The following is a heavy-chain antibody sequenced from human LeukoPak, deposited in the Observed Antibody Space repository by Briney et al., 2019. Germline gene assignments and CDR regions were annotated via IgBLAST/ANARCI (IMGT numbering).Heavy chain of an antibody. CDR1: GFNFIYG. D-gene: IGHD3-9*01. Sequence: GRSLRLSCAASGFNFIYGMHWVRQAPGKGLEWVAVISYDGSKTFYADSVKGRFTISRDNSKKTASLQMNSLRPEDTAVYYCAFGTDWSFEYWGHGPLVTVSS. CDR3: AFGTDWSFEY. CDR2: ISYDGSKT. V-gene: IGHV3-30*03. J-gene: IGHJ4*01.